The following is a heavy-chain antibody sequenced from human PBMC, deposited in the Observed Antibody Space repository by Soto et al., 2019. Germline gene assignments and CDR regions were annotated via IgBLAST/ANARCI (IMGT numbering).Heavy chain of an antibody. Sequence: GAAVKVSCKASGGTFSSYAISWVRQAPGQGLEWMGGIIPIFGTANYAQKFQGRVTITADESTSTAYMELSSLRSEDTAVYYCARERSYGMDVWGQGTPVTVYS. CDR1: GGTFSSYA. V-gene: IGHV1-69*13. CDR2: IIPIFGTA. CDR3: ARERSYGMDV. J-gene: IGHJ6*02.